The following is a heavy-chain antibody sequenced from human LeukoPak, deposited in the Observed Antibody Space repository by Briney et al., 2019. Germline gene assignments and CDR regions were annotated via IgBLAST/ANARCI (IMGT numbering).Heavy chain of an antibody. CDR2: IYYSGST. CDR3: ARQVGATTCIGY. V-gene: IGHV4-59*01. D-gene: IGHD1-26*01. J-gene: IGHJ4*02. CDR1: GGFISNYY. Sequence: SETLSLTCTVSGGFISNYYWNWIRQPPGKGLEWIGYIYYSGSTNYNPSLKSRVTISVDTSKNQFSLKLSSVTAADTAVYYCARQVGATTCIGYWGQGTLVTVSS.